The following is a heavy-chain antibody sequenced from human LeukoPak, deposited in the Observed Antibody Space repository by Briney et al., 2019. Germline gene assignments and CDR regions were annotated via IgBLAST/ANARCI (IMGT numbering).Heavy chain of an antibody. CDR2: ISGSGGSK. CDR1: GFTFSSYA. J-gene: IGHJ4*02. CDR3: ARRDGYCSGGSCYSRYYFDY. V-gene: IGHV3-23*01. D-gene: IGHD2-15*01. Sequence: GGSLRLSCAASGFTFSSYAMSWVRQAPGKGLEWVSAISGSGGSKYYAGSVKGRFTISRDNSKNTLYLQMNSLRAEDTAVYYCARRDGYCSGGSCYSRYYFDYWGQGTLVTVSS.